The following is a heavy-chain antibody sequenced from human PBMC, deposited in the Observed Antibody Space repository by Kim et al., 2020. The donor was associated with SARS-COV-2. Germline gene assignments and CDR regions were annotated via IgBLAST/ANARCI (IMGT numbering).Heavy chain of an antibody. J-gene: IGHJ4*01. D-gene: IGHD3-9*01. CDR3: ARTTYDLSTGSYANFDY. Sequence: SETLSLTCTVSGGSISSYYWSWIRQPPRKGLERIGYIYSSGSANNNPTLKSRGPISVDTSKNQFSLKLNSVTAADTAVSYCARTTYDLSTGSYANFDYWG. CDR2: IYSSGSA. V-gene: IGHV4-59*13. CDR1: GGSISSYY.